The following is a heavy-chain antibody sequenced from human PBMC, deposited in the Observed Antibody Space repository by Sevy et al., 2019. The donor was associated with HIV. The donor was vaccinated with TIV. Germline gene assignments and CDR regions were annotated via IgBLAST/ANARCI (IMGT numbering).Heavy chain of an antibody. CDR3: AREGYCSSTSCYGYYYYYYGMDV. J-gene: IGHJ6*02. D-gene: IGHD2-2*01. CDR1: GYTFTSYG. CDR2: ISAYNGNT. Sequence: ASVKVSCKASGYTFTSYGISWVRQAPGQGLEWMGWISAYNGNTNYAQKLQGRVIMTTDTSTSTAYMELRSLRSDDTAVYYWAREGYCSSTSCYGYYYYYYGMDVWGQGTTVTVSS. V-gene: IGHV1-18*01.